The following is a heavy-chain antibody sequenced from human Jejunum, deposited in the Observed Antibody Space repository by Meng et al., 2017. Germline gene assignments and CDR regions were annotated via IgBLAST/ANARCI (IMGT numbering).Heavy chain of an antibody. D-gene: IGHD3-10*01. CDR2: ISPYNGNT. Sequence: QGQLVQSGAEVKKPGASVKVSCKTSGYTFTSFGISWVRQAPGQGLEWMGWISPYNGNTKYAQKLQGRVTMTTDTSTSTAYMELRSLRSDDTAVYYCARDGVSFTMVRGGTYWGQGTLVTVSS. CDR1: GYTFTSFG. J-gene: IGHJ4*02. V-gene: IGHV1-18*01. CDR3: ARDGVSFTMVRGGTY.